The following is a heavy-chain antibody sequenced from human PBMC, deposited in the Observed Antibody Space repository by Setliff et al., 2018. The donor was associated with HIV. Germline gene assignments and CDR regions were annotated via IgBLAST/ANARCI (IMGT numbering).Heavy chain of an antibody. J-gene: IGHJ4*02. D-gene: IGHD3-10*01. CDR3: TRNLYYYASGIHFGVY. V-gene: IGHV1-46*01. CDR2: INPKNRST. CDR1: GYTFTTYH. Sequence: GASVKVSCKASGYTFTTYHMHWLRQAPGQGLEWMGIINPKNRSTTYAQRFQDRVTMTSDMSTNTFYMELSSLKSEDTAVYYCTRNLYYYASGIHFGVYWGQGTPVTVSS.